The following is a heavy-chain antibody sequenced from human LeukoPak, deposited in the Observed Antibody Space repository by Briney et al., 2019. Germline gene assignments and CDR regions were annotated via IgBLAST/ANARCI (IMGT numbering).Heavy chain of an antibody. D-gene: IGHD3-22*01. V-gene: IGHV3-30-3*01. Sequence: GRSLRLSCAASGFTFSSYAMHWVRQAPGKGLEWVAVISYDGNNKYYADSVKGRFTISRDNSKNTLYLQMNSLRAEDTAVYYCARDPTMIVSLVDYWGQGTLVTVSS. CDR3: ARDPTMIVSLVDY. CDR1: GFTFSSYA. CDR2: ISYDGNNK. J-gene: IGHJ4*02.